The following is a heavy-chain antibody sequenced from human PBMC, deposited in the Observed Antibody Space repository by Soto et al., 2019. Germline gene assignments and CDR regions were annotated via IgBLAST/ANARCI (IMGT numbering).Heavy chain of an antibody. CDR3: VKEYYDSSGYYSTFDY. V-gene: IGHV3-64D*06. CDR1: GFTFSSSA. J-gene: IGHJ4*02. CDR2: ISSNGGST. Sequence: RRLSFSASGFTFSSSAMHWVRQAPWKVLEYVSAISSNGGSTYYADSVKGRFTISRDNSKNTLYLQMSSLRAEDTAVYYCVKEYYDSSGYYSTFDYWGQGTLVTVSS. D-gene: IGHD3-22*01.